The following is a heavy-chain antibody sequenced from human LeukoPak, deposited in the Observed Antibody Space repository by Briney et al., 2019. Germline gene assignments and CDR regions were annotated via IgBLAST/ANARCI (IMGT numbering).Heavy chain of an antibody. CDR2: IYPGDSDT. CDR1: GYSFGSYW. V-gene: IGHV5-51*01. CDR3: ARHSAIAAAGTELDY. D-gene: IGHD6-13*01. J-gene: IGHJ4*02. Sequence: GESLKISCKGSGYSFGSYWIGWVRQMPGKGLEWMGIIYPGDSDTRYSPSFQGQVTISADKSIYTAYLQWSSLKASDTAMYYCARHSAIAAAGTELDYWGQGTLVTVSS.